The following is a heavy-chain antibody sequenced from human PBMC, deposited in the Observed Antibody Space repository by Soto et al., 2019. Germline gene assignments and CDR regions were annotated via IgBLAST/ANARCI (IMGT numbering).Heavy chain of an antibody. CDR2: IWYDGSNE. CDR3: ARDSDRVVLMTDFDN. D-gene: IGHD2-21*02. Sequence: GGSLRLTCAASGFTFISYGMHWVRQAPGKGLEWVAVIWYDGSNEYYVDSVKGRFTISRDNSKNTLFLQMNTLRAEDTAVYYCARDSDRVVLMTDFDNWGNETL. J-gene: IGHJ4*01. CDR1: GFTFISYG. V-gene: IGHV3-33*01.